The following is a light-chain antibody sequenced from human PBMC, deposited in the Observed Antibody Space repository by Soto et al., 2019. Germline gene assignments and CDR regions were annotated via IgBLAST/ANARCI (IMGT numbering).Light chain of an antibody. CDR2: GAS. V-gene: IGKV3-15*01. J-gene: IGKJ1*01. CDR3: QQYKNWPPWT. Sequence: EIVMTQSPDTLSVSLGERATLSCRASQSAGSNLAWYQQKPGQAPRLLIYGASTRATGIPVRFSGSGSGTEFTLTISSLQSEDFAVYYCQQYKNWPPWTFGQGTKVEIK. CDR1: QSAGSN.